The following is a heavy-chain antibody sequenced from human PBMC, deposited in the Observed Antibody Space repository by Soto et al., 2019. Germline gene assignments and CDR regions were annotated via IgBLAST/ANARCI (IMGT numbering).Heavy chain of an antibody. CDR2: IKKDGSQI. CDR3: ARDVSPGSSSLYLDAFDI. CDR1: GFSFGSSW. Sequence: EVQLVESGGGLVQPGGSLRLSCVASGFSFGSSWMTWVRQAPGKGLEGVANIKKDGSQISYLDYVRGRFTISRDNAKNSLYLQMNSLRAEDTALYYCARDVSPGSSSLYLDAFDIWGQGTMVTVSS. D-gene: IGHD6-13*01. J-gene: IGHJ3*02. V-gene: IGHV3-7*05.